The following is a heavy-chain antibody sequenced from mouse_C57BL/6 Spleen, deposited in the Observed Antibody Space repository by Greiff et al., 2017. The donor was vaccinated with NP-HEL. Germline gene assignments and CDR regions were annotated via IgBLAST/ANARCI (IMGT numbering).Heavy chain of an antibody. CDR3: ARPFITRYFDV. J-gene: IGHJ1*03. V-gene: IGHV5-17*01. CDR2: ISSGSSTI. D-gene: IGHD1-1*01. Sequence: EVKLVESGGGLVKPGGSLKLSCAASGFTFSDYGMHWVRQAPEKGLEWVAYISSGSSTIYYADTVKGRFTISRDNAKNTLFLQMTSLRSEDTAMYYCARPFITRYFDVWGTGTTVTVSS. CDR1: GFTFSDYG.